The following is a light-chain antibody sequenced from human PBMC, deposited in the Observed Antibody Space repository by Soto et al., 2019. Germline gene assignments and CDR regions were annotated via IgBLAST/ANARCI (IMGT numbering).Light chain of an antibody. Sequence: QSVLTQPPSASGTPGQRVTISCSGSSSNIGSNTVTWYQQLPGTAPILLIYSNKQRPSGVPDRFSVSKSGTSASLAISGLQSEDEADYYCAAWEDSLNGVVVGGGTKLTV. V-gene: IGLV1-44*01. CDR1: SSNIGSNT. CDR2: SNK. CDR3: AAWEDSLNGVV. J-gene: IGLJ2*01.